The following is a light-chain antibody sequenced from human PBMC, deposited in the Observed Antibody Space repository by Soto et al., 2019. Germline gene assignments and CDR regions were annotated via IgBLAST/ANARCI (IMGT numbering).Light chain of an antibody. J-gene: IGKJ1*01. CDR3: QQYSSWPRT. CDR2: GAS. V-gene: IGKV3-15*01. CDR1: QNVMYN. Sequence: EIVLTPSPAPLSVSPGGRATLSCRASQNVMYNLAWYQQKPGQAPRLLVYGASTRATDAPPRFRGSGSGTEFSLTISSLQSEDYATYFCQQYSSWPRTFGQGSRVEIK.